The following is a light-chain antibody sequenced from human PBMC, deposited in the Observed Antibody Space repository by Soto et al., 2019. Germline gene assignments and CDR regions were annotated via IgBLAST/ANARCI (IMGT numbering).Light chain of an antibody. J-gene: IGKJ4*01. CDR2: DAS. V-gene: IGKV3-11*01. CDR1: QSVSTY. CDR3: QQRSNWPPLT. Sequence: EIVLTQSPATLSLSPGERATLSCRASQSVSTYLAWYQQKPGQAPRLLIYDASNRATGIPTRFSGSGSGTDFTLTIRNLEPEDFVVYYCQQRSNWPPLTFGGGTKVEIK.